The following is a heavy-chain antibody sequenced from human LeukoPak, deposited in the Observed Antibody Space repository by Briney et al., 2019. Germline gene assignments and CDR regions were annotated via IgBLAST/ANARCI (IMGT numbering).Heavy chain of an antibody. CDR3: ALGTINKDFYFGMDV. CDR1: GFTFSSYA. J-gene: IGHJ6*02. D-gene: IGHD2-8*01. V-gene: IGHV3-23*01. Sequence: GGSLRLSCAASGFTFSSYAMSWVRQAPGKGLEWVSAISGSGGSTYYADSVKGRFTISRDNAKRSLYLQIESLRDDDTAVYHCALGTINKDFYFGMDVWGQGTTVTVSS. CDR2: ISGSGGST.